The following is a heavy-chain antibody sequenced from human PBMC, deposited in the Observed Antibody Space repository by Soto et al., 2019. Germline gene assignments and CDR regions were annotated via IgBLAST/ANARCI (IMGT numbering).Heavy chain of an antibody. D-gene: IGHD4-17*01. J-gene: IGHJ6*02. CDR3: ARDRNGDPTYGMDV. V-gene: IGHV4-59*01. CDR2: IYYSGST. Sequence: PSETLSLTCTVSGGSISSYYWSWIRQPPGKGLEWIGYIYYSGSTNYNPSLKSRVTISVDTSKNQFSLKLRSVTAADTAVYYCARDRNGDPTYGMDVWGQGTTVTVSS. CDR1: GGSISSYY.